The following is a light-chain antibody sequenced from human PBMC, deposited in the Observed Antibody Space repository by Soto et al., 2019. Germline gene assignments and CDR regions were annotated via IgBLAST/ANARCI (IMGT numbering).Light chain of an antibody. CDR1: QSLSNNF. CDR2: DTS. CDR3: HQYDTSPPGT. J-gene: IGKJ1*01. Sequence: EIALTQSPGTLSLSLGDRATLSCRASQSLSNNFLAWYQHKPGQAPRLLIYDTSFRATGIPDRFSGSGSGTDFTLTISSLEPEDFVIYYCHQYDTSPPGTFGQGTKVETK. V-gene: IGKV3-20*01.